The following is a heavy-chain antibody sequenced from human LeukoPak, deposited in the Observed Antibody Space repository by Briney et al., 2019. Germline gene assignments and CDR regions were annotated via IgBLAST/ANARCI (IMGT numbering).Heavy chain of an antibody. D-gene: IGHD6-13*01. J-gene: IGHJ3*02. CDR1: GYTLTELS. CDR2: FDPEDGET. Sequence: ASVTVSCKVSGYTLTELSMHWVRQAPGKGLEWMGGFDPEDGETIYAQKFQGRVTMTEDTSTDTAYMELSSLRSEDTAVYYCATERASSSWYGAFDIWGQGTMVTVSS. CDR3: ATERASSSWYGAFDI. V-gene: IGHV1-24*01.